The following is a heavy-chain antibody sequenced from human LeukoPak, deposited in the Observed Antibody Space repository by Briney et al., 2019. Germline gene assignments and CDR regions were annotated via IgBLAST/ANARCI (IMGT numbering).Heavy chain of an antibody. Sequence: SETLSLTCAVSPGSFRSYYWSWIRQPPGKGLELIGYNSGNTNYNHTPKRRSTMTIDMATSQFSLRLSSVTAADTAVYYCATIVGLPATMAYFDYWGQGILITVS. CDR1: PGSFRSYY. CDR3: ATIVGLPATMAYFDY. CDR2: YNSGNT. D-gene: IGHD2-2*01. V-gene: IGHV4-59*01. J-gene: IGHJ4*02.